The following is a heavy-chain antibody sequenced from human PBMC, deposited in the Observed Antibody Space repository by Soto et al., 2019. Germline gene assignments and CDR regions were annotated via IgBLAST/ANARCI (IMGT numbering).Heavy chain of an antibody. CDR1: GGSISSGAYY. CDR3: ATYIVPTSRFDP. CDR2: IYYSGTT. V-gene: IGHV4-30-4*01. J-gene: IGHJ5*02. Sequence: QVQLQESGPGLVEPSQTLSLTCTVSGGSISSGAYYWSWIRQPPGKGLEWIGYIYYSGTTHYNPSLKSRVTISVDTSNNQFSLTLTSVTAADTAVYYCATYIVPTSRFDPWGQGTLVTVSS. D-gene: IGHD5-12*01.